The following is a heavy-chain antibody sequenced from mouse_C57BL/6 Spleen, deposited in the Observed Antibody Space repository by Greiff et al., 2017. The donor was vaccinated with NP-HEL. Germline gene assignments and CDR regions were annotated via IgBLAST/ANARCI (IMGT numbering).Heavy chain of an antibody. CDR3: ARDPAAQATFDY. J-gene: IGHJ2*01. CDR2: ISDGGSYT. CDR1: GFTFSSYA. V-gene: IGHV5-4*01. Sequence: EVQLVESGGGLVKPGGSLKLSCAASGFTFSSYAMSWVRQTPEKRLEWVATISDGGSYTYYPDNVKGRFTISRDNAKNNLYLQMSHLKSEDTAMYYCARDPAAQATFDYWGQGTTLTVSS. D-gene: IGHD3-2*02.